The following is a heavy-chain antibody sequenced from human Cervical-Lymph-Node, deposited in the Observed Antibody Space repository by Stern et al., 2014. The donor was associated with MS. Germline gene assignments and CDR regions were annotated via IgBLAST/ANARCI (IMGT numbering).Heavy chain of an antibody. J-gene: IGHJ6*02. CDR3: ARGELKEGLVRGMDV. D-gene: IGHD1-26*01. CDR2: SVPNFGTA. V-gene: IGHV1-69*01. Sequence: QAQLVQSGAEVMKPGASVKVSCKASGGTFSSYAISWGRQAPGQGLEWVGGSVPNFGTANYAQEFQGRVTITADESTSTAYMELSSLRSEDTAVYYCARGELKEGLVRGMDVWGQGTTVTVSS. CDR1: GGTFSSYA.